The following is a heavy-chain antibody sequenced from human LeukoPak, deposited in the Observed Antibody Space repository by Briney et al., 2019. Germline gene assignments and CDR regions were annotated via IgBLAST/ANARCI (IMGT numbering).Heavy chain of an antibody. J-gene: IGHJ4*02. V-gene: IGHV3-48*01. D-gene: IGHD5-18*01. CDR2: ISGRTSTI. CDR1: GYTFSLYG. Sequence: GGSLKFSCEASGYTFSLYGMNWVRQAPGKGLEWVAYISGRTSTIYYADSVKGRFTISRDNSKNTLYLQMNSLRAEDTAVYYCAKDPRDHSYGWSWRYFDYWGQGTLVTVSS. CDR3: AKDPRDHSYGWSWRYFDY.